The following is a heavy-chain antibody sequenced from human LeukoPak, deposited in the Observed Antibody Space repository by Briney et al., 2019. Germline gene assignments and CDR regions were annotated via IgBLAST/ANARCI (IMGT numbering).Heavy chain of an antibody. CDR3: AKDFGSAFGWSPFDY. CDR2: IRYDGNNK. J-gene: IGHJ4*02. Sequence: GGSLRLSCAASGFNFSSYGMHWVRQAPGKGLEWVAFIRYDGNNKYYADSVKGRFTISRDNSKNTLYLQMNSLRAEDTAIYYCAKDFGSAFGWSPFDYWGQGTLVTVSS. CDR1: GFNFSSYG. V-gene: IGHV3-30*02. D-gene: IGHD6-19*01.